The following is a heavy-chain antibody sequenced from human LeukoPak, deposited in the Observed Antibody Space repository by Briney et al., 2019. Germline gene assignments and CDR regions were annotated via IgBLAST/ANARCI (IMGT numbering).Heavy chain of an antibody. CDR2: ISYDGSDK. Sequence: GRSLRLSCAASGFTFSSYAMQWVRQAPGKGLEWVAVISYDGSDKNYADSVKGRFTISRDNSKNTLYLQMNSLRADDTAVYYCARAVYRSGGYYFDYWGQGTLAIVSS. D-gene: IGHD6-19*01. J-gene: IGHJ4*02. V-gene: IGHV3-30*04. CDR3: ARAVYRSGGYYFDY. CDR1: GFTFSSYA.